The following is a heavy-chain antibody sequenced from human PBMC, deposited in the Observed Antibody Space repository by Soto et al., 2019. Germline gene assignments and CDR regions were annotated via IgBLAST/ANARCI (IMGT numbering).Heavy chain of an antibody. D-gene: IGHD2-2*02. CDR3: ARDRAPTQLLYGSGFDP. V-gene: IGHV3-30-3*01. Sequence: GGSLRLSCAASGFTFSSYAMHWVRQAPGKXLEWVAVISYDGSNKYYADSVKGRFTISRDNSKNTLYLQMNSLRAEDTAVYYCARDRAPTQLLYGSGFDPWGQGTLVTVFS. CDR1: GFTFSSYA. CDR2: ISYDGSNK. J-gene: IGHJ5*02.